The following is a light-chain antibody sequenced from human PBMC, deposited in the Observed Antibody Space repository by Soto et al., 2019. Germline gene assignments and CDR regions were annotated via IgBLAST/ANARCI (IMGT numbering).Light chain of an antibody. CDR3: SSYTSGNTVV. CDR1: SSDVALYNY. CDR2: DVS. J-gene: IGLJ2*01. Sequence: QSALTQPASVSGSPGQSITISCTGTSSDVALYNYVSWYQQHPGKVPKLMIYDVSYRPSGVSNRFSGFKSGNTASLTISGLQAEDEADYSCSSYTSGNTVVFGGGTQLTVL. V-gene: IGLV2-14*01.